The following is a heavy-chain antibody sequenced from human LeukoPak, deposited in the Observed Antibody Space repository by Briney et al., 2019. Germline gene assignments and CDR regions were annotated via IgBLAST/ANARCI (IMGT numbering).Heavy chain of an antibody. CDR2: IYYSGST. D-gene: IGHD3-9*01. Sequence: NPSETLSLTCTVSGGSVSSSSYYWGWIRQPPGKGLEWIGSIYYSGSTYYNPSLKSRVTISVDTSKNQFSLKLSSVTAADTAVYYCARDDRWARYFDWLSQGWFDPWGQGTLVTVSS. CDR1: GGSVSSSSYY. CDR3: ARDDRWARYFDWLSQGWFDP. V-gene: IGHV4-39*07. J-gene: IGHJ5*02.